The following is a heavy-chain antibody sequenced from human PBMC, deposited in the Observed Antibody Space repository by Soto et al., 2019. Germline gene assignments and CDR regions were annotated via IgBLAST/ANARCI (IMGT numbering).Heavy chain of an antibody. CDR2: INPSGGST. Sequence: ASVKVSCKASGYTFTRYYMHWVRQAPGQGIERMRIINPSGGSTSYTQKFQGRVTMTRDTSTSTVYMEMSSLRSEDTSVYYCASMSYHRHKRPFDYWGQGTLVTVSS. CDR3: ASMSYHRHKRPFDY. V-gene: IGHV1-46*01. J-gene: IGHJ4*02. D-gene: IGHD3-10*01. CDR1: GYTFTRYY.